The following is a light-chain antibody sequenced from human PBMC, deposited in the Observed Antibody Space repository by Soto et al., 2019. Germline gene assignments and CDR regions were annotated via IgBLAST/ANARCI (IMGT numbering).Light chain of an antibody. CDR1: SSDVGGYNY. J-gene: IGLJ1*01. V-gene: IGLV2-11*01. CDR3: CSYAGSYYV. CDR2: DVS. Sequence: QSALTQPRSVSGSPGQSVTISCTGTSSDVGGYNYVSWYQQHPGKAPKLMIYDVSKRPSGVPDRFSGSKSGNTASLTISGLQAEDEAEYYCCSYAGSYYVFGTWTKLTVL.